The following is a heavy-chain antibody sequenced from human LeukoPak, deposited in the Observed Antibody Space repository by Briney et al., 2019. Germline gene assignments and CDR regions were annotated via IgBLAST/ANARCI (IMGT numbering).Heavy chain of an antibody. CDR1: GVTFSSYA. V-gene: IGHV3-23*01. D-gene: IGHD6-19*01. CDR3: AKGYISGWYYFDY. CDR2: ISGSAANA. J-gene: IGHJ4*02. Sequence: GGSLRLSCAASGVTFSSYAMSWVRQAPGKGPEWASFISGSAANAYYADSVKGRFTISRDNSKNTLYLQMNSLRAEDTAVYYCAKGYISGWYYFDYWGQGSLVTISS.